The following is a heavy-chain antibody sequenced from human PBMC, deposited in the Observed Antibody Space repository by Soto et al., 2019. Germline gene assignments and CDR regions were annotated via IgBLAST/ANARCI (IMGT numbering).Heavy chain of an antibody. CDR3: ARGGGYCSSTSCPEYYYYGMDV. V-gene: IGHV1-69*01. CDR1: GGTFSSYA. J-gene: IGHJ6*02. Sequence: QVQLVQSGAEVKKPGSSVKVSCKASGGTFSSYAISWVRQAPGQGLEWMGGIIPIFGTANYAQKFQGRVKITGDESTSTADMELSILRSEDTAVYYCARGGGYCSSTSCPEYYYYGMDVWGQGATVTVSS. CDR2: IIPIFGTA. D-gene: IGHD2-2*01.